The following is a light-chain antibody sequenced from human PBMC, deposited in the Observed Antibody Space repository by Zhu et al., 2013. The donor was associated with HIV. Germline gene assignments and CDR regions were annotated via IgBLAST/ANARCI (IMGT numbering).Light chain of an antibody. CDR3: QAWDSRTAV. Sequence: SYELTQPPSVSVSPGQTASITCSGDKLGDKYVCWYQQKPGQSPVLVIFQDTERPSGIPERFSGSNSGNTATLTISGTQAMDEADYYCQAWDSRTAVFGGGTKLTVL. V-gene: IGLV3-1*01. J-gene: IGLJ2*01. CDR2: QDT. CDR1: KLGDKY.